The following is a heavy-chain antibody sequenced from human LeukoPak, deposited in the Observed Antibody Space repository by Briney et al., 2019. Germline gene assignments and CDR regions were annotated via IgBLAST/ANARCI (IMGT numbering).Heavy chain of an antibody. CDR2: IWFDKNQ. CDR1: GFILNDYG. Sequence: GGSLRLSCAASGFILNDYGMHWVRQAPGKGLEWVADIWFDKNQHFADSVKGRFAISRDNSKNTAYLQINSLRAEDTAVYYCARDRHCVNGVCHSPPGMDVWGQWTTVTVSS. J-gene: IGHJ6*02. V-gene: IGHV3-33*01. D-gene: IGHD2-8*01. CDR3: ARDRHCVNGVCHSPPGMDV.